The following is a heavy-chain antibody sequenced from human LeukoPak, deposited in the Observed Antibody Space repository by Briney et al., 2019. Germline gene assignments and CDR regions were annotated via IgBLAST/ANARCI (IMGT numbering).Heavy chain of an antibody. J-gene: IGHJ4*02. CDR2: INPNSGGT. D-gene: IGHD2-2*01. CDR1: GCTFTGYY. Sequence: ASVKVSCKASGCTFTGYYMHWVRQAPGQGLEWMGRINPNSGGTNYAQKFQGRVTMTRDTSISTAYMELSRLRSDDTAVYYCARGRGLYCSSTSCYSPGDYWGQGTLATVSS. CDR3: ARGRGLYCSSTSCYSPGDY. V-gene: IGHV1-2*06.